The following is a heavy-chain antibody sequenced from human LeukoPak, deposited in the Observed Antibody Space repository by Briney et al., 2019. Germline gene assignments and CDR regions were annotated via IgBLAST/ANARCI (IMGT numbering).Heavy chain of an antibody. CDR3: ARAYCSSTIGYYYYYYMDV. V-gene: IGHV4-61*02. D-gene: IGHD2-2*01. CDR1: GGSISSGCYF. Sequence: SETLSLTCTDSGGSISSGCYFWSWIRPPAGEGLEWIGRIYTSGSTNYNPSLKSRVTISVDTSKNQSSLQLSSVTAADTAVYYCARAYCSSTIGYYYYYYMDVWGKGTTVTVSS. J-gene: IGHJ6*03. CDR2: IYTSGST.